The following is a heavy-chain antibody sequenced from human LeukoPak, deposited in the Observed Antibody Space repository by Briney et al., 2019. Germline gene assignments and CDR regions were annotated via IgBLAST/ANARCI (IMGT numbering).Heavy chain of an antibody. J-gene: IGHJ6*04. CDR1: GGSISSSNW. CDR2: IYHSGST. V-gene: IGHV4-4*02. Sequence: SETLSLTCAVSGGSISSSNWWSWVRQPPGKGLEWIGEIYHSGSTNYNPSLKSRVTISVDKSKNQFSLKLSSVTAADTAVYYCARLRCSGGSCYSELSDYYYGMDVWGKGTTVTVSS. CDR3: ARLRCSGGSCYSELSDYYYGMDV. D-gene: IGHD2-15*01.